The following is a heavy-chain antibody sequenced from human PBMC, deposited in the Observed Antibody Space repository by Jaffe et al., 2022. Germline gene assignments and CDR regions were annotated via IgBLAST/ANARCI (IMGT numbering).Heavy chain of an antibody. J-gene: IGHJ6*03. CDR3: ASSMVRGMDYYYYMDV. CDR1: GGSISSGSYY. V-gene: IGHV4-61*02. D-gene: IGHD3-10*01. CDR2: IYTSGST. Sequence: QVQLQESGPGLVKPSQTLSLTCTVSGGSISSGSYYWSWIRQPAGKGLEWIGRIYTSGSTNYNPSLKSRVTISVDTSKNQFSLKLSSVTAADTAVYYCASSMVRGMDYYYYMDVWGKGTTVTVSS.